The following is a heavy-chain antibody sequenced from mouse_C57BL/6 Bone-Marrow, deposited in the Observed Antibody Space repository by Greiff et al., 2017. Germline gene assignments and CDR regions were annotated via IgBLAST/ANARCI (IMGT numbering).Heavy chain of an antibody. CDR3: AREADYYGNGDWYFDV. CDR2: IDPSDSYT. D-gene: IGHD2-1*01. V-gene: IGHV1-59*01. J-gene: IGHJ1*03. CDR1: GYTFTSYW. Sequence: QVHVKQSGAELVRPGTSVKLSCKASGYTFTSYWMHWVKQRPGQGLEWIGVIDPSDSYTNYNQKFKGKATLTVDTSSSTAYMQLSSLTSEDSAVYYCAREADYYGNGDWYFDVWGTGTTVTVSS.